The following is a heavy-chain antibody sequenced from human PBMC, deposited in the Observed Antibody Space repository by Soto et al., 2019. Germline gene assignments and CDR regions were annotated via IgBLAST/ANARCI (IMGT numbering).Heavy chain of an antibody. CDR2: IYTSGST. V-gene: IGHV4-4*07. D-gene: IGHD3-3*01. CDR1: GGSISSYY. CDR3: ARDPITIFGVGYFDY. Sequence: SETLSLTCTVSGGSISSYYWSWIRQPAGKGLEWIGRIYTSGSTNYNPSLKSRVTMSVDTSKNQVSLKLCSVTAADTAVYCCARDPITIFGVGYFDYWGQGTLDTVSS. J-gene: IGHJ4*02.